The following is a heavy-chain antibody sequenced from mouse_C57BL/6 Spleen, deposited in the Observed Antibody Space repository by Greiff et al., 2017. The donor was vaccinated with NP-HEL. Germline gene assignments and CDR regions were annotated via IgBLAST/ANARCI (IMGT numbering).Heavy chain of an antibody. D-gene: IGHD1-2*01. J-gene: IGHJ2*01. CDR2: IYPGSGNT. V-gene: IGHV1-76*01. CDR3: ARSRTTADPPFDY. CDR1: GYTFTDYY. Sequence: QVQLQQSGAELVRPGASVKLSCKASGYTFTDYYINWVKQRPGQGLEWIARIYPGSGNTYYNEKFKGKATLTAEKSSSTAYMQLSSLTSEDSAVYFCARSRTTADPPFDYWGQGTTLTVSS.